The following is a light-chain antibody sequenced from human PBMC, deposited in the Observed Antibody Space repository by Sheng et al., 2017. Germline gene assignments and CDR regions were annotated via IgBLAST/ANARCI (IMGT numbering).Light chain of an antibody. CDR3: QQANSFPLT. V-gene: IGKV3-11*01. CDR1: QSVGSF. Sequence: EIVLTQSPATLSLSPGERATLSCRASQSVGSFLAWYQQKPGQAPRLLIYDASNRATGIPARFSGSGSGTDFTLTISSLEPEDFATYYCQQANSFPLTFGGGPRWRS. J-gene: IGKJ4*01. CDR2: DAS.